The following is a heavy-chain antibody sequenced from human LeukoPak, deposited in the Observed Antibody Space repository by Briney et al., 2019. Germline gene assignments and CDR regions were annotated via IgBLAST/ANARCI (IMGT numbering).Heavy chain of an antibody. V-gene: IGHV4-59*01. J-gene: IGHJ3*02. CDR2: IYYSGST. Sequence: SETLSLTCTVSGGSISSYYWSWIRQPPGKGLEWIGYIYYSGSTNYNPSLKSRVTISVDTSKNQFSLKLSSVTAADTAVYYCARDLLGDTEGDAFDIWGQGTMVTVSS. CDR1: GGSISSYY. D-gene: IGHD5-18*01. CDR3: ARDLLGDTEGDAFDI.